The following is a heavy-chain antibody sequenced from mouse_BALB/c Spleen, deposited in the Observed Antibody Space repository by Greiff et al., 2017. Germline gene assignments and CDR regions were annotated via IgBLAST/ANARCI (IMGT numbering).Heavy chain of an antibody. Sequence: QVQLKESGPSLVQPSQSLSITCTVSGFSLPSYGVHWVRQSPGTGLEWLGVIWRGGSTDYNAAFMSRLSITKDNSKSQVFFKMNSLQADDTAIYYCAKGRITTVVDYYAMDYWGQGTSVTVSA. CDR3: AKGRITTVVDYYAMDY. CDR1: GFSLPSYG. D-gene: IGHD1-1*01. J-gene: IGHJ4*01. CDR2: IWRGGST. V-gene: IGHV2-5-1*01.